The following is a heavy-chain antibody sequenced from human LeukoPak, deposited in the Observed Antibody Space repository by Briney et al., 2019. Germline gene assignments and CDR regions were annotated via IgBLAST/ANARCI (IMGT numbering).Heavy chain of an antibody. J-gene: IGHJ4*02. D-gene: IGHD3-22*01. CDR1: GGSISSHY. V-gene: IGHV4-59*11. CDR2: IYYSGTT. CDR3: ARGTGFYDSSGHYYWGYFDS. Sequence: WETLSLTCTVSGGSISSHYWSWFRQTPGERPEWIAFIYYSGTTNYNPSLKGRVTISIDSSKNQFSLKLSSVIAADTAIYYCARGTGFYDSSGHYYWGYFDSWGQGTLVPVSS.